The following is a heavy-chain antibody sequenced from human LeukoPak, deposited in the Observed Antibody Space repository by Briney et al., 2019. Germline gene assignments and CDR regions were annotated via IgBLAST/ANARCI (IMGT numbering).Heavy chain of an antibody. V-gene: IGHV4-39*01. CDR3: ARYDFGSGSSYRSFDY. J-gene: IGHJ4*02. CDR2: IYDSRST. Sequence: SETLSLTCTVSGGSISSSSYYWGWIRLPPGKGLERIGSIYDSRSTYYNPSLKSRVTISVDTSKNQFSQKLCSVTAADTAVYYCARYDFGSGSSYRSFDYWGQGTLVTVSS. CDR1: GGSISSSSYY. D-gene: IGHD3-10*01.